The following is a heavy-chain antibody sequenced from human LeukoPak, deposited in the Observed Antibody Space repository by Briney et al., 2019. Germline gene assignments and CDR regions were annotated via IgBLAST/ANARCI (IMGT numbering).Heavy chain of an antibody. CDR2: ISGDGDKT. Sequence: GGSLRLSCATSGFTFTSYAMSWVRQAPRKGLEWVSTISGDGDKTYYADSVRGRFTSSRDNSKDTVNLQMNSLRVEDTAVYYCAKGLEARFDITGFYSNWFDSWGQGTRVTVSS. CDR1: GFTFTSYA. V-gene: IGHV3-23*01. CDR3: AKGLEARFDITGFYSNWFDS. J-gene: IGHJ5*01. D-gene: IGHD3-9*01.